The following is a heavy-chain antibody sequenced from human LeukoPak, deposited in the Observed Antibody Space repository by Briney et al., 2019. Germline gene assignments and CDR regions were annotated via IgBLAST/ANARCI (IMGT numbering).Heavy chain of an antibody. CDR3: AREMTIFV. CDR1: GFSFRSYS. J-gene: IGHJ6*04. D-gene: IGHD3-3*01. V-gene: IGHV3-48*04. CDR2: ISGSSSTI. Sequence: GGSLRLSCAASGFSFRSYSMNWVRQAPGKGLEWVSFISGSSSTIYYADSVKGRFTISIDNAKNSLYLQMNSLRAEDTAVYYCAREMTIFVWGKGTTVTVSS.